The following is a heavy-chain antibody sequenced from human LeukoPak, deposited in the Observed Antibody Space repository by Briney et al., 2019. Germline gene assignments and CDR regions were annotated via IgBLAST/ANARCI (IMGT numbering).Heavy chain of an antibody. D-gene: IGHD3-16*01. CDR2: ISGDGTRT. CDR3: AKWPEGAMDYFDY. J-gene: IGHJ4*02. CDR1: GFTFSNYA. V-gene: IGHV3-23*01. Sequence: GGSLRLSCVASGFTFSNYAMSWVRQAPGKGLEWVSAISGDGTRTYYADSVKGRFTISRDNSKNTLYLEMSSLRVEDTAIYYCAKWPEGAMDYFDYWGQGTLVTVSS.